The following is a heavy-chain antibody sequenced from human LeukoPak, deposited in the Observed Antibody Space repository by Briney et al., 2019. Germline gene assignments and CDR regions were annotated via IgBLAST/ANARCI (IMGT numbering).Heavy chain of an antibody. CDR2: ISSSGSTK. CDR1: GFTSSSYE. V-gene: IGHV3-48*03. CDR3: AELGITMIGGV. D-gene: IGHD3-10*02. Sequence: GGSLRLSCAASGFTSSSYEMNWVRQAPGKGLEWVSYISSSGSTKYYADSVKGRFTFSRDNARNSLYLQMNSLRAEDTAVYYCAELGITMIGGVWGKGTTVTISS. J-gene: IGHJ6*04.